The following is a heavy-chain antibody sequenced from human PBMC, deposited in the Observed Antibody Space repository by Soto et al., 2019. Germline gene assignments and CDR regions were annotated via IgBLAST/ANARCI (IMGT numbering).Heavy chain of an antibody. CDR3: AILSITGTTDDFDY. Sequence: QVQLVESGGGVVQPGRSLRLSCAASGFTFSSYGMHWVRQAPGKGLEWGAVISYDGSNKYYADSVKGRFTISRDNSKNTLYLQMNSLRAEDTAVYYCAILSITGTTDDFDYWGQGTLVTVSS. J-gene: IGHJ4*02. CDR1: GFTFSSYG. D-gene: IGHD1-7*01. V-gene: IGHV3-30*03. CDR2: ISYDGSNK.